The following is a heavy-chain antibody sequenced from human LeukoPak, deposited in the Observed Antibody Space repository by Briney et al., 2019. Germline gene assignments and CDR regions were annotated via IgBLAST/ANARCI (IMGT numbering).Heavy chain of an antibody. CDR3: AKFYDILTGYFDY. V-gene: IGHV3-23*01. Sequence: GSLRLSCAASGFTFSSYAMSWVRQSPGKGLEWVSAISSGGGTTYYANFADSVKGRFTISRDNSKNTLYLQVNSLRAEDTAVYYCAKFYDILTGYFDYWGQGTLVTVSS. CDR2: ISSGGGTT. CDR1: GFTFSSYA. J-gene: IGHJ4*02. D-gene: IGHD3-9*01.